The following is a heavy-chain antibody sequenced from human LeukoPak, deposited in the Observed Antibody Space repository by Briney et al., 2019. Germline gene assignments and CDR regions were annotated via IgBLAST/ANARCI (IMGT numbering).Heavy chain of an antibody. J-gene: IGHJ3*02. CDR1: GFTVSSNY. D-gene: IGHD3-22*01. CDR3: ARVGAYYYDSSGYPLHDAFDI. V-gene: IGHV3-53*01. Sequence: PGGSLRLSCAASGFTVSSNYMSWVRQAPGKGLEWVSVIYSGGSTYYADSVKGRFTIARDNSKNTLYLQMNSLRAEDTAVYYCARVGAYYYDSSGYPLHDAFDIWGQETMVTVSS. CDR2: IYSGGST.